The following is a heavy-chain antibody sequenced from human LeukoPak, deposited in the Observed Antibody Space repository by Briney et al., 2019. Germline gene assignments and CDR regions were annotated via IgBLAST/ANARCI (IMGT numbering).Heavy chain of an antibody. V-gene: IGHV1-18*01. Sequence: ASVKVSCKASGYTFTSYGIRWMRQAPGQGLEWMGWISAYNGNTNYAQKLQGRVTMTTDTSTSTAYMELRSLRSDDTAVYYCARDGFTIFGVVIIRDYYYYMDVWGKGTTVTVSS. J-gene: IGHJ6*03. CDR3: ARDGFTIFGVVIIRDYYYYMDV. CDR2: ISAYNGNT. CDR1: GYTFTSYG. D-gene: IGHD3-3*01.